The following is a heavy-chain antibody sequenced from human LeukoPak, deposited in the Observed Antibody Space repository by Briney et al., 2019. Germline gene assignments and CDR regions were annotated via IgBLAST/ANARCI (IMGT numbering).Heavy chain of an antibody. CDR3: ARDLASYYDILTGYHTRSFDH. J-gene: IGHJ4*02. CDR1: GYTFTTYG. Sequence: ASVKVSCKTSGYTFTTYGISWVRQAPGQGLEWMGWISAYNGNTNYAQKFKGRVTMTTDTSTSTAYMELRSLRSDDTAVYYCARDLASYYDILTGYHTRSFDHWGQGTLVTVSS. V-gene: IGHV1-18*01. CDR2: ISAYNGNT. D-gene: IGHD3-9*01.